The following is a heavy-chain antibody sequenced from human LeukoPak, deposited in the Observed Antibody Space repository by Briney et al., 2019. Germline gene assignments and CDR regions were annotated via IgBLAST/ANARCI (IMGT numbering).Heavy chain of an antibody. CDR3: ARMAKVVRGVIITKTLYYGMDV. D-gene: IGHD3-10*01. V-gene: IGHV1-8*01. CDR2: MNPNSGNT. CDR1: GYTFTSYD. Sequence: GASVKVSCKASGYTFTSYDINWVRQATGQGLEWMGWMNPNSGNTVYAQKFQGRVTMTRNTSISTAYMELSSLRSEDTAVYYCARMAKVVRGVIITKTLYYGMDVWGQGTTVTVSS. J-gene: IGHJ6*02.